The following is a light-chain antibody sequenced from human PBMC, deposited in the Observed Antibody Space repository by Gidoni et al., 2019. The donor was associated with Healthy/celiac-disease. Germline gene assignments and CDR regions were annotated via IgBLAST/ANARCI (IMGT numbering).Light chain of an antibody. V-gene: IGKV3-20*01. CDR2: GAYCAA. Sequence: EIVLTQSPGTLSLSPGESATLSCRASQSVSNGYLAWYQKPGQAPRLLVYGAYCAATRATGIPDRFSGSGSITDFTLTISRLEPEDSAVYYCQQYGSLVTFGGGTKVEIK. CDR1: QSVSNGY. J-gene: IGKJ4*01. CDR3: QQYGSLVT.